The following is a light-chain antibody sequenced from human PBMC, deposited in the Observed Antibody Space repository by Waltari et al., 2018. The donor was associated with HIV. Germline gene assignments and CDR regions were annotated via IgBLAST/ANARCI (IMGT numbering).Light chain of an antibody. Sequence: QSALTQPASVSGSPGQSITLSCTGASSAVGRSNYVSWYQHHPGKAPKLIIYDVSNRPSGVSNRFSGSKSGTTASLTISGLQAEDEADYYCSSYTSSRTVVFGGGTKLTVL. J-gene: IGLJ2*01. CDR1: SSAVGRSNY. V-gene: IGLV2-14*03. CDR2: DVS. CDR3: SSYTSSRTVV.